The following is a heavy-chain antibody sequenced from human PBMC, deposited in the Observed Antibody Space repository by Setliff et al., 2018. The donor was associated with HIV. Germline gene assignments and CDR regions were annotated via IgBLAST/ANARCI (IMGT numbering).Heavy chain of an antibody. CDR3: AAKKSGDYPFN. D-gene: IGHD4-17*01. CDR1: GGSISSSNYY. J-gene: IGHJ4*02. Sequence: TSETLSLTCAVSGGSISSSNYYWVWIRQPPGKELEWIGSFYYSGSTYYNPSLKSRVTISLDTSKNQFSLKVGSVTAADTAVYYCAAKKSGDYPFNWGQGTLVTSPQ. CDR2: FYYSGST. V-gene: IGHV4-39*07.